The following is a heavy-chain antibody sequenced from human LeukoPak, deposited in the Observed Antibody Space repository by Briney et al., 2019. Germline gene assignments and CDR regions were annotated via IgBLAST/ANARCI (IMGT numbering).Heavy chain of an antibody. V-gene: IGHV3-7*04. Sequence: GGSLRLSCVASGFPFSSYWMTWVRQAPGKGLEWVANIKQDGSKKSYVDSVKGRFTISRDNAKNSLYLQMNSLSAEDTAIYYCTRVGYIDEGIDYWGQGTLVTVSS. CDR1: GFPFSSYW. J-gene: IGHJ4*02. CDR3: TRVGYIDEGIDY. D-gene: IGHD5-24*01. CDR2: IKQDGSKK.